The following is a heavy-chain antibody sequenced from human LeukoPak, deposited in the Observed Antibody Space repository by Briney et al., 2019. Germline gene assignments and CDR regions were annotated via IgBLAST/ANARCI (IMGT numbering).Heavy chain of an antibody. CDR2: ISAYNGNT. CDR1: GYTFTSYG. Sequence: ASVTVSCKASGYTFTSYGISWVRQAPGQGLEWMGWISAYNGNTNYAQKLQGRVTMTTDTSTSTAYMEPRSLRSDDTAVYYCARVRFLAEPGFYYYYGMDVWGQGTTVTVSS. CDR3: ARVRFLAEPGFYYYYGMDV. V-gene: IGHV1-18*01. D-gene: IGHD3-3*01. J-gene: IGHJ6*02.